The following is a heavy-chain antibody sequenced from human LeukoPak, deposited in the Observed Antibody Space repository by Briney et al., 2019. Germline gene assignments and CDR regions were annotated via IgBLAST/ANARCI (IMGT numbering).Heavy chain of an antibody. V-gene: IGHV3-66*01. CDR2: MHSVGTT. J-gene: IGHJ4*02. CDR3: ARGRPHGNDY. CDR1: GFTVNTNY. Sequence: GGSLRLSCAASGFTVNTNYMSWVRQAPGKGLEWVSIMHSVGTTYYADSVKGRFTFSRDNSKNTLYLQMNSLRVEDTAVYYCARGRPHGNDYWGQGTLVTVSS. D-gene: IGHD4-23*01.